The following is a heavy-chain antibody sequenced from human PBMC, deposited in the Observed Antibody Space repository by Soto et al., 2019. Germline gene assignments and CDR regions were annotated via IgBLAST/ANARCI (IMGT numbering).Heavy chain of an antibody. CDR2: DYYSGST. Sequence: PSETLSLTCDVSGDSISTCYWWWIVHPPGKGLEGSGYDYYSGSTLYNHPLESRVTMSIDMSNKQVSLKMTSVIAADTAVYYCGRTRIRELWIDYWGHGTLVTVSS. D-gene: IGHD2-21*01. CDR3: GRTRIRELWIDY. V-gene: IGHV4-59*01. J-gene: IGHJ4*01. CDR1: GDSISTCY.